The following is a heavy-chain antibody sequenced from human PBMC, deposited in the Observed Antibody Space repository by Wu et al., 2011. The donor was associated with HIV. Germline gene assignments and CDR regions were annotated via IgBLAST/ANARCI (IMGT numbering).Heavy chain of an antibody. J-gene: IGHJ4*01. CDR1: GGTFSSFS. Sequence: QVQLVQSGAEVKKPGSSVKVSCKASGGTFSSFSVSWVRQAPGQGLEWMGGIIPLFGSAHSAQKFQERLTVTTDDSTATVYMEMTSLTSEDTAIYYCARGFSSTWYDYFD. D-gene: IGHD6-13*01. CDR3: ARGFSSTWYDYFD. CDR2: IIPLFGSA. V-gene: IGHV1-69*01.